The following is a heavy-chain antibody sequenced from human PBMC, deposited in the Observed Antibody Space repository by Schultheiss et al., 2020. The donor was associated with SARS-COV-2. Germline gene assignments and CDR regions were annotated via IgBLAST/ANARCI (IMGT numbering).Heavy chain of an antibody. CDR3: ARDLYSSGGSCYAY. CDR1: GFTVSSNE. CDR2: INIDGSET. Sequence: GGSLRLSCAASGFTVSSNEMSWVRQAPGKGLEWVSRINIDGSETTYADSVKGRFTISRDNSKNTLYLQMNSLRAEDTAVYYCARDLYSSGGSCYAYWGQGTLVTVSS. J-gene: IGHJ4*02. V-gene: IGHV3-74*03. D-gene: IGHD2-15*01.